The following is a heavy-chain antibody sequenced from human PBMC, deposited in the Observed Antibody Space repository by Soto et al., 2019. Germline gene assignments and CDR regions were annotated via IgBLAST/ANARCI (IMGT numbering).Heavy chain of an antibody. CDR1: GFTLSGHA. CDR3: ASPCSIAVAYDAFDL. CDR2: ISGSGAYT. Sequence: EAQLLESGGGLAQPGGSLRLSCAGSGFTLSGHAMSWVRHAPGKGLEWVSAISGSGAYTNYADSVKGRFTISRDDSKNTLCLQMNSLRAEDTAVYYCASPCSIAVAYDAFDLWGQGTMVTVSS. J-gene: IGHJ3*01. V-gene: IGHV3-23*01. D-gene: IGHD6-13*01.